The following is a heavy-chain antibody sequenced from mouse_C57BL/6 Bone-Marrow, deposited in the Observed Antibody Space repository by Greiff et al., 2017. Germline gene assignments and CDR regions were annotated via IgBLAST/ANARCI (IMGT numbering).Heavy chain of an antibody. CDR3: ARNGGITTVVVDYAVDY. Sequence: EVKLMESGGGLVKPGGSLKLSCAASGFTFSDYGMHWVRQAPEKGLEWVAYISSGSSTIYYADTVKGRFTISRDNAKNTLFLQMTSLRSEDTAMYYCARNGGITTVVVDYAVDYWGQGTSVTVSS. J-gene: IGHJ4*01. D-gene: IGHD1-1*01. CDR2: ISSGSSTI. CDR1: GFTFSDYG. V-gene: IGHV5-17*01.